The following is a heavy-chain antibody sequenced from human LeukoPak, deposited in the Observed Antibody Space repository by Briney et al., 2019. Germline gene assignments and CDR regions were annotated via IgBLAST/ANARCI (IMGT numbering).Heavy chain of an antibody. V-gene: IGHV4-39*07. D-gene: IGHD6-13*01. CDR2: IYYSGST. J-gene: IGHJ4*02. CDR3: ARYSSSWYYFDY. CDR1: GGSISSSSYY. Sequence: ASETLSLTCTVSGGSISSSSYYWGWLRQPPGKGLEWIGSIYYSGSTYYNPSLKSRVTISVDTSKNQFSLKLSSVTAADTAVYYCARYSSSWYYFDYWGQGTLVTVSS.